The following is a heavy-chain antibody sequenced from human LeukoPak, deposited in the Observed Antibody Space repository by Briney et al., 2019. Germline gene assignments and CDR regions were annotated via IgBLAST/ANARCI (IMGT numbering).Heavy chain of an antibody. CDR3: VRDRGTYRPIDY. J-gene: IGHJ4*02. D-gene: IGHD1-26*01. V-gene: IGHV3-21*04. Sequence: GGSLRLSCAASAFSLNAYNMNWVRQAPGKGLEWVSSISYTETYIYYADSVKGRFTISRDNAQNSLYLQTNSLRAEDTAIYYCVRDRGTYRPIDYWGQGALVTVSS. CDR2: ISYTETYI. CDR1: AFSLNAYN.